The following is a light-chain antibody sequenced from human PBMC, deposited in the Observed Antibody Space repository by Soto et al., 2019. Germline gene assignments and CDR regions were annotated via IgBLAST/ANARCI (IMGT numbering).Light chain of an antibody. CDR3: SSYTSSSTLV. J-gene: IGLJ3*02. Sequence: QSALTQPASVSGSPGQSITISCTGTSSDVGGYNYVSWYQQHPGKAPKLMIYDGSNRPSGVSNRFSGYKSGNTASLTISGLQADDEADYYCSSYTSSSTLVFGGGTKLTVL. CDR2: DGS. CDR1: SSDVGGYNY. V-gene: IGLV2-14*01.